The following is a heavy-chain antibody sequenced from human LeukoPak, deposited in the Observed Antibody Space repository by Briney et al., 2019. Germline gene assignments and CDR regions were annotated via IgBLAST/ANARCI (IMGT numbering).Heavy chain of an antibody. D-gene: IGHD6-19*01. J-gene: IGHJ3*02. V-gene: IGHV4-59*01. CDR3: ARFAVAGADAFVI. CDR2: IYYSGST. CDR1: GGSISSYY. Sequence: SETLSLTCTVSGGSISSYYWSWIRQPPGKGLEWIGYIYYSGSTNYNPSLKSRVTISVDTSKNQFSLKLSSVTAADTAVYYCARFAVAGADAFVIWGQGTMVTVSS.